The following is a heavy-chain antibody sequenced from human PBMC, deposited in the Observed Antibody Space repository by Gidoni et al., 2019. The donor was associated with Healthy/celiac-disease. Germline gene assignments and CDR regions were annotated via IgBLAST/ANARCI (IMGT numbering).Heavy chain of an antibody. V-gene: IGHV4-59*01. D-gene: IGHD2-2*01. CDR3: ARTRSSPYYGMDV. Sequence: QVQLQESGPGLVTPSETLSLTCTLSGGPISSYYWSWIRQPPGKGLEWIGYIYYSGSTNYNPSLKSRVTISVDTSKNQFSLKLSSVTAADTAVYYCARTRSSPYYGMDVWGQGTTVTVSS. CDR1: GGPISSYY. J-gene: IGHJ6*02. CDR2: IYYSGST.